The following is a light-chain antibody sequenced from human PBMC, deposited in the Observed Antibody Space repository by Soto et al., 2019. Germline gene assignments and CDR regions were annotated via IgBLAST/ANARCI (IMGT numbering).Light chain of an antibody. CDR3: QQYNNGHKIQ. V-gene: IGKV3-15*01. CDR1: QSVSSN. J-gene: IGKJ5*01. Sequence: EIAFRQEPSTLSTSSANSSTFSYMSSQSVSSNLAWYQQKPGQPPTLLIYGASTRATGIQARFSGSGFGTEFTLTISSLQSEDFAVYYCQQYNNGHKIQFGQGTRLEIK. CDR2: GAS.